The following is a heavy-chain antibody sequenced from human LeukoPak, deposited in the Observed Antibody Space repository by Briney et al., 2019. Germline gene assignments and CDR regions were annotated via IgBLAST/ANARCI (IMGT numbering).Heavy chain of an antibody. CDR1: GGSISSSSYY. CDR2: IYYSGSS. V-gene: IGHV4-39*01. CDR3: ASQASLEMATINYFDY. D-gene: IGHD5-24*01. Sequence: SETLSLTCTVSGGSISSSSYYWGWIRQPPGKGLEWIGSIYYSGSSYYNPSLKSRVTISVDTSKNQFSLKLSSVTAADTAVYYCASQASLEMATINYFDYWGQGTLVTVSS. J-gene: IGHJ4*02.